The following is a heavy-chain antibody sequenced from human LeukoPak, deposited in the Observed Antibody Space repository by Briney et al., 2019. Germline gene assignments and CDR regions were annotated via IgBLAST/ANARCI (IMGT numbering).Heavy chain of an antibody. CDR3: AKDRYYDFWSDWFDP. CDR1: GFTFSSYA. J-gene: IGHJ5*02. CDR2: ISGSGGST. D-gene: IGHD3-3*01. V-gene: IGHV3-23*01. Sequence: GGSLRLSCAASGFTFSSYAMSWFRQAPGKGLEWVSAISGSGGSTYYADSVKGRFTISRDSSKNTLYLQMNSLRAEDTAVYYCAKDRYYDFWSDWFDPWGQGTLVTVSS.